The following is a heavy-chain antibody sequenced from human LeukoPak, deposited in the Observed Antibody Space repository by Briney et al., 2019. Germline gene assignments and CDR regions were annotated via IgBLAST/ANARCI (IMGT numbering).Heavy chain of an antibody. CDR3: AKRSAANAFDI. Sequence: PGGSLRLSCAASGFTFSSYGMHWVRQVPGKGLEWVSSISGSGSGGSTYYADSVKGRFTISRDNSKNTLYLQVNSLRAEDTAVYYCAKRSAANAFDIWGQGTMVTVSS. CDR2: ISGSGSGGST. J-gene: IGHJ3*02. V-gene: IGHV3-23*01. D-gene: IGHD2-2*01. CDR1: GFTFSSYG.